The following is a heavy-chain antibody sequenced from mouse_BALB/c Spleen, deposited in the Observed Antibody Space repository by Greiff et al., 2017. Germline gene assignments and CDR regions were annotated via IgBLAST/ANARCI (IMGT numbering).Heavy chain of an antibody. Sequence: EVKLVESGGGLVQPGGSLKLSCAASGFTFSSYGMSWVRQTPDKRLELVATINSNGGSTYYPDSVKGRFTISRDNAKNTLYLQMSSLKSEDTAMYYCARDTPYFDVWGAGTTVTVSS. CDR3: ARDTPYFDV. CDR2: INSNGGST. CDR1: GFTFSSYG. V-gene: IGHV5-6-3*01. J-gene: IGHJ1*01.